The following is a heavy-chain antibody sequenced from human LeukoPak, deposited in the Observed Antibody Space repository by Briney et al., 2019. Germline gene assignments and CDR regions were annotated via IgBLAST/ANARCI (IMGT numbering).Heavy chain of an antibody. CDR1: GFTFDDYA. J-gene: IGHJ4*02. CDR2: IVWNSGNI. Sequence: GGSLRLSCAASGFTFDDYAMHWVRQAPGKGPGGVSGIVWNSGNIVYADSVKGRFPISRDNAKNSLYLQMNSLRAEDTAFYYCAKDIRRSSSAFDSWGQGTLVTVSS. V-gene: IGHV3-9*01. CDR3: AKDIRRSSSAFDS.